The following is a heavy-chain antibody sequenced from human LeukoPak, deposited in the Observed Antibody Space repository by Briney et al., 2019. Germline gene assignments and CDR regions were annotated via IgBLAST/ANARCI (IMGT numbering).Heavy chain of an antibody. CDR2: ISAYNGNT. D-gene: IGHD6-13*01. CDR1: GYTLTSHG. Sequence: AASVTVSCKASGYTLTSHGISWLRQAPGQGLEWMGWISAYNGNTNYAQKLQGRVTMTTDTSTSRAYMELRSLRSDDTAVYYCARDLYSGGWFFDYWGQGTLVTVSS. V-gene: IGHV1-18*01. J-gene: IGHJ4*02. CDR3: ARDLYSGGWFFDY.